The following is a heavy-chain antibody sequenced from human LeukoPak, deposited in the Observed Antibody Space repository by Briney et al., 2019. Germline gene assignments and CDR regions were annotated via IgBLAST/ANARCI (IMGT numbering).Heavy chain of an antibody. D-gene: IGHD4-23*01. CDR1: GFTFSSDW. CDR3: ATHDYGGTSDY. Sequence: GGSLRLSCAASGFTFSSDWMCWVRRAPGKGLEWLASIKEDGSRIYYADSVKGRFTISRDNAKKSLYLQMNSLRAEDTAVYYCATHDYGGTSDYRGQGTLVTISS. V-gene: IGHV3-7*01. CDR2: IKEDGSRI. J-gene: IGHJ4*02.